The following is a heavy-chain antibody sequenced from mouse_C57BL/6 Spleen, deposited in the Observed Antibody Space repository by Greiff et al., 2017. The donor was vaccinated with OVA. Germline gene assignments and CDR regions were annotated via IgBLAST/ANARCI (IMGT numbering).Heavy chain of an antibody. D-gene: IGHD4-1*01. V-gene: IGHV1-82*01. CDR3: APQLTGLY. Sequence: QVQLQQSGPELVKPGASVKISCKASGYAFRSSWMNWVKQRPGKGLEWIGRLYPGDGDTNYNGKFKGKATLTADKSSSTAYMQLSSLTSEDSAVYCCAPQLTGLYWGQGTTPTVSS. CDR1: GYAFRSSW. J-gene: IGHJ2*01. CDR2: LYPGDGDT.